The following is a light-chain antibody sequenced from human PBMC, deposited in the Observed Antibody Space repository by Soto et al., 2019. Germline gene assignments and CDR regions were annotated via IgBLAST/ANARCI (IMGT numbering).Light chain of an antibody. CDR1: QSVSTRY. CDR3: DQFGSSPPAFT. Sequence: ESLLTQSPGTLSLSPGERATLSCRASQSVSTRYLAWYQQKPGQAPRLLIYGASIRATGIPDRFSGSGSGTDFTLTISRLEPEDFAVYYCDQFGSSPPAFTFGQGTKLEI. V-gene: IGKV3-20*01. J-gene: IGKJ2*01. CDR2: GAS.